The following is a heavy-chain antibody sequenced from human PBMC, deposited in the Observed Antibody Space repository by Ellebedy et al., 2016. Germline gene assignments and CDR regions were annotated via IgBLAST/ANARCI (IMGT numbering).Heavy chain of an antibody. J-gene: IGHJ6*02. CDR1: GFTFSSSA. CDR2: VVVGSGNT. V-gene: IGHV1-58*02. Sequence: ASVKVSCKASGFTFSSSAMQWVRQARGQRLEWIGWVVVGSGNTNYAQKFQERVTITRDMSTSTAYMELSSLRSEDTAVYYCAAAAGHPNYNYYGMDVWGQGTTVTVSS. D-gene: IGHD1-14*01. CDR3: AAAAGHPNYNYYGMDV.